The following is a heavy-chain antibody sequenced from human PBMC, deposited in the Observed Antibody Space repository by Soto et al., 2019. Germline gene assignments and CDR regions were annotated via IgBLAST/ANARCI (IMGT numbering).Heavy chain of an antibody. J-gene: IGHJ5*02. Sequence: GGSLRLSCVASGFTFSTYAMSWVRQAPGKGLEWVSVISAAGGTTYYADSVKGRFTISRDNSKNTLYPQMSGLSAEDTAIYYCAKDAASGWTHNWFDPWGQGTLVTVSS. V-gene: IGHV3-23*01. CDR1: GFTFSTYA. CDR2: ISAAGGTT. D-gene: IGHD6-19*01. CDR3: AKDAASGWTHNWFDP.